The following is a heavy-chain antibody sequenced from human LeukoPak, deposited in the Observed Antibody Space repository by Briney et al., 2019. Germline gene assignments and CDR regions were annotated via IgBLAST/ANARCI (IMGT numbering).Heavy chain of an antibody. CDR2: ISGSGGST. D-gene: IGHD3-10*01. J-gene: IGHJ4*02. Sequence: GGSLRLSCAASGFTFSSYAMSWVRQAPGKGLEWVSAISGSGGSTYYADSVKGRFTISRDNSKNTLYLQINSLRAEDTAVYYCAKPLGSGSIGIDYWGQGTLVTVSS. V-gene: IGHV3-23*01. CDR3: AKPLGSGSIGIDY. CDR1: GFTFSSYA.